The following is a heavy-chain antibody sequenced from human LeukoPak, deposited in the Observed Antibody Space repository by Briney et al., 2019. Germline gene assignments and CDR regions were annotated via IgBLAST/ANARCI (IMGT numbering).Heavy chain of an antibody. V-gene: IGHV5-51*03. CDR1: GYRFTDYW. D-gene: IGHD3-10*01. J-gene: IGHJ4*02. CDR2: IYPGDYDT. CDR3: ARLSGYFDY. Sequence: KPGESLNISCKGSGYRFTDYWIGWVRQMPGKGLEWMGIIYPGDYDTRYSTSFQGQVTISADKSISTAYLQWSSLKASDTAIYYCARLSGYFDYWGQGTLVTVSS.